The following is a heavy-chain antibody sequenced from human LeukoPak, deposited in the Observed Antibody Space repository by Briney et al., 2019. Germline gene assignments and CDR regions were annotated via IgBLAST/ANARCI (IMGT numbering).Heavy chain of an antibody. CDR2: ISYDGSNK. V-gene: IGHV3-30-3*01. J-gene: IGHJ4*02. CDR1: GFTFSSYA. Sequence: GRSLRLSCAASGFTFSSYAMHWVRQAPGKGLEWVAVISYDGSNKYYADSVKGRFTISRDNPKNTLYLQMNSLRAEDTAVYYCARDPDCSGGSCYSGYLDYWGQGTLVTVSS. D-gene: IGHD2-15*01. CDR3: ARDPDCSGGSCYSGYLDY.